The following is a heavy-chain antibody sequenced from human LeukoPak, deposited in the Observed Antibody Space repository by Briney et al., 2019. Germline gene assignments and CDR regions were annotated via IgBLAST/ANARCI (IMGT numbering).Heavy chain of an antibody. J-gene: IGHJ4*02. V-gene: IGHV4-59*01. CDR2: ISYSGIT. Sequence: SETLSLTCTVSGGSISSYYWSWIRQPPGKGLEWIGYISYSGITNYIPSLKSRVTFSVDTSKKQFSLRLCSVTAADTAVYFCARYDPPFYFDSWGQGTLVTVSS. D-gene: IGHD3-3*01. CDR3: ARYDPPFYFDS. CDR1: GGSISSYY.